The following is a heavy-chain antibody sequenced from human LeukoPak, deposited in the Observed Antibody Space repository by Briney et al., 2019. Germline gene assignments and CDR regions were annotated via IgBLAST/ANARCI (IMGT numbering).Heavy chain of an antibody. CDR3: ARGDDDFWSGYLGY. CDR2: INHSGST. V-gene: IGHV4-34*01. Sequence: SETLSLTCAVYGGSFSGYYWSWIRQPPGKGLEWIGEINHSGSTNYNPSLKRRVTISVDTSKNQFSLKLSSVTAADTAVYYCARGDDDFWSGYLGYWGQGTLVTVSS. D-gene: IGHD3-3*01. J-gene: IGHJ4*02. CDR1: GGSFSGYY.